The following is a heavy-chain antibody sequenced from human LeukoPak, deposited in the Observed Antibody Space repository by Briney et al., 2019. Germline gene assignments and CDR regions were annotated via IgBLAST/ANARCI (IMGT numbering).Heavy chain of an antibody. Sequence: PGGSLRLSCAASGFTFSSYSVNWVRQAPGKGLEWVSSISSSSSYIYYADSVKGRFTISRDNAKNSLYLQTNSLRAEDTAVYYCARDLRRQERNGMDVWGQGTTVTVSS. CDR3: ARDLRRQERNGMDV. CDR1: GFTFSSYS. J-gene: IGHJ6*02. D-gene: IGHD1-1*01. V-gene: IGHV3-21*01. CDR2: ISSSSSYI.